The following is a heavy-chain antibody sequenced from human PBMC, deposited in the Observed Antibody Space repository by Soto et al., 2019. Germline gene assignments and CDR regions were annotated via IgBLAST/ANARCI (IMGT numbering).Heavy chain of an antibody. CDR2: IYYNGDR. Sequence: GSGPTLVNPTQTLTLTCTFSGFSFTTAGVAVGWIRQTPGGALEWLTLIYYNGDRRFSPSLKTRLTITGDTSKNQVVLSLTNVDPGDTATYFCAHSDGGYEIIYFDFWGQGIPVTVSS. CDR1: GFSFTTAGVA. J-gene: IGHJ4*02. D-gene: IGHD5-12*01. V-gene: IGHV2-5*01. CDR3: AHSDGGYEIIYFDF.